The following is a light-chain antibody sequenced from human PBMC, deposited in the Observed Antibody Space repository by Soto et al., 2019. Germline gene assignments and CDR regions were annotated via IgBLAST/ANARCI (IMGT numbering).Light chain of an antibody. Sequence: SVRTHPASVTRSPGQSITISSTGTSSDVGNYNLVSWYQQHPGKAPKLMIYEGSKRPSGVSNRFSASKSGNTASLTISGLQAEDEADYYCCSYAGSSTYYVFGNGTKVTVL. CDR2: EGS. V-gene: IGLV2-23*01. CDR3: CSYAGSSTYYV. CDR1: SSDVGNYNL. J-gene: IGLJ1*01.